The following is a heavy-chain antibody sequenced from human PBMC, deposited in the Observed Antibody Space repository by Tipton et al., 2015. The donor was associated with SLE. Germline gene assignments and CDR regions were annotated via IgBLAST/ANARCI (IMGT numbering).Heavy chain of an antibody. CDR2: IYYSGST. J-gene: IGHJ4*02. Sequence: TLSLTCAVYGGSFSGHYWSWIRQPPGKGLEWIGSIYYSGSTYYNPSLKSRVTISVDTSKNQFSLKLSSVTAADTAVYYCARGQWLSTTLAFDYWGQGTLVTVSS. V-gene: IGHV4-34*01. CDR3: ARGQWLSTTLAFDY. CDR1: GGSFSGHY. D-gene: IGHD3-22*01.